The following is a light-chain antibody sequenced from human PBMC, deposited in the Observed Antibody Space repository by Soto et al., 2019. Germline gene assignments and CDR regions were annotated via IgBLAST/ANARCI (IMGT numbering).Light chain of an antibody. J-gene: IGLJ2*01. CDR3: SSYRSSSTFVV. Sequence: QSALTQPASVSGSPGQSITISCTGTSSDVGGYNYVYWYQQHPGKAPKLMIYEVSNRPSGVSNRFSGSKSGNTASLTISGLQAEDEADYYCSSYRSSSTFVVFGGGTKLTVL. CDR1: SSDVGGYNY. CDR2: EVS. V-gene: IGLV2-14*01.